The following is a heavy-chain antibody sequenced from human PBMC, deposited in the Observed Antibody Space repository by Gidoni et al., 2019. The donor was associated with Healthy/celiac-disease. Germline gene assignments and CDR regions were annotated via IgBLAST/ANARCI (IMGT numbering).Heavy chain of an antibody. CDR3: AKDHLRYYDFWSGYYPVFDY. Sequence: EVQLLESGGGLVQPGGSLSPSCAASGFTFSSSAMSWVRHAPGEGLDWGSAISGSGGSTYYADSVKGRFTISRDNSKNTLYLQMNSLRAEDTAVYYCAKDHLRYYDFWSGYYPVFDYWGQGTLVTVSS. CDR2: ISGSGGST. D-gene: IGHD3-3*01. J-gene: IGHJ4*02. CDR1: GFTFSSSA. V-gene: IGHV3-23*01.